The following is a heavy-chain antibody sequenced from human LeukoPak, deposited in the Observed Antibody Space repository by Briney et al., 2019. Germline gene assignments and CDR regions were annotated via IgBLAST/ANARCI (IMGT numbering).Heavy chain of an antibody. D-gene: IGHD3-3*01. Sequence: PSETLSLTCTVSGGSISSYYWSWIRQPPGKGLEWIGYIYYSGSTNYNPSLKSRVTISVDTSKNQFSLKLSSVTAADTAVYYCAREPRAHYDFWSGSFDYWGQGTLVTVSS. CDR1: GGSISSYY. V-gene: IGHV4-59*01. CDR3: AREPRAHYDFWSGSFDY. CDR2: IYYSGST. J-gene: IGHJ4*02.